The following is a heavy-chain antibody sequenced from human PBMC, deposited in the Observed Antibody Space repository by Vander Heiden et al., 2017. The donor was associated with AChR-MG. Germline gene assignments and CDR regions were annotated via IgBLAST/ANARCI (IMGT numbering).Heavy chain of an antibody. CDR3: ARGGYCSGGSCYPHYYYGMDV. D-gene: IGHD2-15*01. V-gene: IGHV3-21*01. J-gene: IGHJ6*02. CDR2: ISSSSSYI. CDR1: GFTFSSYS. Sequence: EVQLVESGGGLVKPGGSLRLSCAASGFTFSSYSMTWVRQAPGKGLEWVSSISSSSSYIYYADSVKGRFTISRDNAKNSLYLQMNSLRAEDTAVYYCARGGYCSGGSCYPHYYYGMDVWGQGTTVTVSS.